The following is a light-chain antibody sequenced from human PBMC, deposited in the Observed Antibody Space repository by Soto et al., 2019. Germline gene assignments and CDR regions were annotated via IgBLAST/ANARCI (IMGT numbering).Light chain of an antibody. CDR2: APS. J-gene: IGKJ1*01. V-gene: IGKV1-39*01. CDR3: QHSYITPRT. CDR1: QNISRY. Sequence: DIQMTQSPSSLSASVGDRVTITCRASQNISRYLYWYQQKPGKAPELLIYAPSSLRSEVPSRFSGSGSGSDYTLTISRLQPEDFATYYCQHSYITPRTFGQGTKVGV.